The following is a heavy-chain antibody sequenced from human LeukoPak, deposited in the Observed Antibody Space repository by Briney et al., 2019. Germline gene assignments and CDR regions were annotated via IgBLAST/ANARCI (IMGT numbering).Heavy chain of an antibody. CDR1: GYTITSYG. V-gene: IGHV1-18*04. Sequence: ASVKVSCKASGYTITSYGISWVRQAPGQGLEWMGWISAYNGNTNYAQKLQGRVTMTTDTSTSTAYMELRSLRSDDTAVYYCGIQTPSGGMDVWGKGTTVTVSS. J-gene: IGHJ6*04. D-gene: IGHD2-15*01. CDR3: GIQTPSGGMDV. CDR2: ISAYNGNT.